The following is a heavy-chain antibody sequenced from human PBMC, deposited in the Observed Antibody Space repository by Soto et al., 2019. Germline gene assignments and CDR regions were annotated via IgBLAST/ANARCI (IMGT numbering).Heavy chain of an antibody. D-gene: IGHD5-18*01. CDR2: INPSGGST. CDR1: GYTFTSCY. J-gene: IGHJ4*02. Sequence: ASVKVSCKASGYTFTSCYMHWVRQAPGQGLEWMGIINPSGGSTSYAQKFQGRVTMTRDTSTSTVYMELSSLRSEDTAVYYCARIGVDTAMPRAFDYWGQGTLVTVSS. CDR3: ARIGVDTAMPRAFDY. V-gene: IGHV1-46*01.